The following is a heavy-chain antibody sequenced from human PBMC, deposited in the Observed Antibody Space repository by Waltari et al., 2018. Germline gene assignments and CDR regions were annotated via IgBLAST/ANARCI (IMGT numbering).Heavy chain of an antibody. CDR1: GGSISSSSYY. Sequence: QLQLQESGPGLVKPSETLSLPCTVSGGSISSSSYYWGWIRQPPGKGLEWIGSIYYSGSTYYNPSLKSRVTISVDTSKNQFSLKLSSVTAADTAVYYSASLSSSSRYFDYWGQGTLVTVSS. V-gene: IGHV4-39*07. CDR2: IYYSGST. D-gene: IGHD6-6*01. J-gene: IGHJ4*02. CDR3: ASLSSSSRYFDY.